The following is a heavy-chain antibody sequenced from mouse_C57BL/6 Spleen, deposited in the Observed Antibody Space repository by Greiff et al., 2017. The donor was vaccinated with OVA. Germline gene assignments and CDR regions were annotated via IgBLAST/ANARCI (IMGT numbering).Heavy chain of an antibody. J-gene: IGHJ4*01. CDR3: ARWDYGYGRDYAMDY. CDR2: IDPSDSYT. D-gene: IGHD2-2*01. CDR1: GYTFTSYW. V-gene: IGHV1-59*01. Sequence: QVQLQQPGAELVRPGTSVKLSCKASGYTFTSYWMHWVKQRPGQGLEWIGVIDPSDSYTNYNQKFKGKATLTVDTSSSTAYMQLSSLTSEDSAVYDCARWDYGYGRDYAMDYWGQGTSVTVAS.